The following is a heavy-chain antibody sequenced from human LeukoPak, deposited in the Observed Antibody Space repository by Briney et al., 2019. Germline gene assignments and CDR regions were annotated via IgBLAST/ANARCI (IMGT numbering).Heavy chain of an antibody. D-gene: IGHD5-18*01. Sequence: GGSLRLSCAASGFTFSSYAMHWVRQAPGKGLEWVAVISYDGSNKYYADSVKGRFTISRDNSKNTLYLQMNSLRAEDTAVYYCAKGPDTALVSPFDYWGQGTLVTVSS. CDR2: ISYDGSNK. CDR3: AKGPDTALVSPFDY. J-gene: IGHJ4*02. V-gene: IGHV3-30-3*01. CDR1: GFTFSSYA.